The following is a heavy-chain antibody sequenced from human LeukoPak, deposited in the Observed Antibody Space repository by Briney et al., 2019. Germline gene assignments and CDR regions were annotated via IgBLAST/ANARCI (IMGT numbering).Heavy chain of an antibody. CDR2: IYYSGST. V-gene: IGHV4-59*01. J-gene: IGHJ5*02. CDR1: GGSISSYY. CDR3: ARGGGDYDWFDP. D-gene: IGHD4-17*01. Sequence: SETLSLTCTVSGGSISSYYWSWVRQPPGKGLEWIGYIYYSGSTNYNPSLKSRVTISVDTSKNRFSLKLSSVTAADTAVYYCARGGGDYDWFDPWGQGTLVTVSS.